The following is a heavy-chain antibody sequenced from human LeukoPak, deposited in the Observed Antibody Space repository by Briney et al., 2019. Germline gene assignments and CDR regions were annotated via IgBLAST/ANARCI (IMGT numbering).Heavy chain of an antibody. V-gene: IGHV3-23*01. D-gene: IGHD3-22*01. J-gene: IGHJ4*02. CDR1: GFTFSSYA. CDR2: ISGSGGST. Sequence: GGSLRLSCAASGFTFSSYAMSWVRQAPGKGLEWVSAISGSGGSTYYADSVKGRFTISRDNSKNTLYLQMNSLRAEDTAVYYCAKKAVGDRKTYYYDSSGYYYDYWGQGTLVTVSS. CDR3: AKKAVGDRKTYYYDSSGYYYDY.